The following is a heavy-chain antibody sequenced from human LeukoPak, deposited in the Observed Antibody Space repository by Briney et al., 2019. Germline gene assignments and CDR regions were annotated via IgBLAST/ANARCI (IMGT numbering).Heavy chain of an antibody. J-gene: IGHJ6*02. D-gene: IGHD2-15*01. Sequence: GGSLRLSCAASGFTFSSYAMSWVRQAPGKGLEWVSAISGSGGSTYYADSVKGRFTISRDNSKNTLYLQMNSLRAEDTAVYYCAKVRRIAGPRGYYYYCGMDVWGQGTKVTVS. V-gene: IGHV3-23*01. CDR1: GFTFSSYA. CDR2: ISGSGGST. CDR3: AKVRRIAGPRGYYYYCGMDV.